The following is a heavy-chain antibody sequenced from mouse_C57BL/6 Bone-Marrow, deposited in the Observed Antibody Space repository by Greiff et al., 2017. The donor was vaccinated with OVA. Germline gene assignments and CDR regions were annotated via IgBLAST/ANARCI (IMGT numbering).Heavy chain of an antibody. CDR1: GYTFTDYN. CDR3: ARLRRFFDY. V-gene: IGHV1-22*01. CDR2: INPNNGGT. D-gene: IGHD2-12*01. Sequence: EVQLQESGPELVKPGASVKMSCKASGYTFTDYNMHWVKRSHGKSLEWIGYINPNNGGTSYNQKFKGKATLTVNKSSSTAYMELRSLTSEDSAVYYCARLRRFFDYWGQGTTLTVSS. J-gene: IGHJ2*01.